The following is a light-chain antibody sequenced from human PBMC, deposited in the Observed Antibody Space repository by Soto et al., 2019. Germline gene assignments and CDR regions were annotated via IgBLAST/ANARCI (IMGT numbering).Light chain of an antibody. Sequence: QSALTQPASVSGSPGQSVTISCTGTSSDVGSYNLVSWYQQHPGKAPNIIIYEVSKRPSGVSNRFSASKSGNTASLTISGLQAEDEADYFCCSYAGRSSLVFGGGTKLTVL. V-gene: IGLV2-23*02. CDR1: SSDVGSYNL. CDR2: EVS. J-gene: IGLJ2*01. CDR3: CSYAGRSSLV.